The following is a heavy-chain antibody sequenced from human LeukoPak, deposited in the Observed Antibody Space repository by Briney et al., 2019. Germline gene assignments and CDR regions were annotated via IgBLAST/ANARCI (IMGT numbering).Heavy chain of an antibody. D-gene: IGHD3-10*01. CDR3: AKAEYGSGSSLYYFDY. CDR2: ISGSGGST. Sequence: GGSLRLSCAASGFTFSSYAMSWVRQAPGKGLEWVSAISGSGGSTYYADSVKGRFIISRDNSKNTLYLQMNSLRAEDTAVYYCAKAEYGSGSSLYYFDYWGQGTLVTVSS. J-gene: IGHJ4*02. V-gene: IGHV3-23*01. CDR1: GFTFSSYA.